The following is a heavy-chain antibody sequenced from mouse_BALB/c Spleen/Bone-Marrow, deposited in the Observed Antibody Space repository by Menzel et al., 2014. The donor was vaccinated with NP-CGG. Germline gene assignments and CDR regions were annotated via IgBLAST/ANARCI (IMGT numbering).Heavy chain of an antibody. J-gene: IGHJ3*01. D-gene: IGHD2-4*01. CDR1: GFTFSSYG. Sequence: EVKLVESGGNLVKYGGSLKLSCAASGFTFSSYGMSWVRQTPEKRLEWVATISGGGSYTFYPDSVKGRFTISRDNAKNNLYLQLSSLRSEDTALYYCARHAYYDQTEVSFVYWGQGTLVTVSA. CDR3: ARHAYYDQTEVSFVY. CDR2: ISGGGSYT. V-gene: IGHV5-9-2*01.